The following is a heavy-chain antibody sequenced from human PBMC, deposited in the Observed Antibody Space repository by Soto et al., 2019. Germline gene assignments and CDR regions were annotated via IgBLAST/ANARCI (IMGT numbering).Heavy chain of an antibody. D-gene: IGHD6-13*01. Sequence: QVQLQESGPGLVKPSQTLSLICTVSGGSINSGGYYWNWIRQHPGKGLEWIGYIFYRGSTYYNPFLRRQVTSSATAFENQFSLNLSPVTAPDPAVYFCARGYRQSGYSSSWVFDYWGQGTLVNVSS. V-gene: IGHV4-31*01. CDR2: IFYRGST. J-gene: IGHJ4*02. CDR1: GGSINSGGYY. CDR3: ARGYRQSGYSSSWVFDY.